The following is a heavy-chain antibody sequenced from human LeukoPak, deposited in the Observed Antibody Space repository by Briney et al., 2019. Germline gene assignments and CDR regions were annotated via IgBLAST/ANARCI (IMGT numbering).Heavy chain of an antibody. CDR1: GFTFSSYG. D-gene: IGHD6-13*01. Sequence: GGSLRLSCAASGFTFSSYGMHWVRQAPGKGLEWVAVISYDGSNKYYADSVKGRLTISRDNSKNTLYLQMNSLRAEDTAVYYCARQIAAAGQIDYWGQGTLVTVSS. CDR2: ISYDGSNK. V-gene: IGHV3-30*03. CDR3: ARQIAAAGQIDY. J-gene: IGHJ4*02.